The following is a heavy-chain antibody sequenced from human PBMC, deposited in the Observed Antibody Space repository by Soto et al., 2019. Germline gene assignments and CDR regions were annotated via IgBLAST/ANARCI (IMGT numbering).Heavy chain of an antibody. V-gene: IGHV3-33*08. CDR2: IWYDGSNK. J-gene: IGHJ6*02. D-gene: IGHD3-22*01. CDR3: ARDLGNYYDSSGSDYYGMDV. CDR1: GFTFSSYR. Sequence: LRLSCAASGFTFSSYRMHVVRQAPGKAPESVAGIWYDGSNKFYADSLKSRFTISRDNSKTSLYLQMNSLRAEDTAVYYCARDLGNYYDSSGSDYYGMDVWGQGTTVTVSS.